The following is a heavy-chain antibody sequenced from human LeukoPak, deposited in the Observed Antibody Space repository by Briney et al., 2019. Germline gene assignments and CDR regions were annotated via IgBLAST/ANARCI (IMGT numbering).Heavy chain of an antibody. CDR3: ARDYAPDRY. D-gene: IGHD4-17*01. J-gene: IGHJ4*02. CDR2: INTNTGNP. CDR1: GYTFTNYG. V-gene: IGHV7-4-1*02. Sequence: ASVKVSCRASGYTFTNYGVNWVRQAPGQGLEWMGWINTNTGNPTYAQGFTGRFVFSLDTSVSTAYLQISSLKAEDAAVYYCARDYAPDRYWGQGTLVTVSS.